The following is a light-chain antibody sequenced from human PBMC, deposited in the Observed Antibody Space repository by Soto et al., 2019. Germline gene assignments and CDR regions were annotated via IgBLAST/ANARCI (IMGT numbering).Light chain of an antibody. J-gene: IGLJ2*01. CDR3: SLSLVGTVV. CDR1: TGGVTSGHW. Sequence: QAVVTQEPSMTVSPGGTVTLTCGSRTGGVTSGHWPFWFQQKAGQAPRTLIYDATNKHSWTPVRFSGSLLGVKAALSLSGAQPEDEAEDYCSLSLVGTVVFGRGTKLTL. CDR2: DAT. V-gene: IGLV7-46*01.